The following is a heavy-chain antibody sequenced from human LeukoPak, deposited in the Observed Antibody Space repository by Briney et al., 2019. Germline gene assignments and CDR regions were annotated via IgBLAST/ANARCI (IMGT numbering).Heavy chain of an antibody. CDR3: ARAKLAAAGSPFDY. J-gene: IGHJ4*02. CDR1: GYTFTSYD. D-gene: IGHD6-13*01. Sequence: ASVKVSCKASGYTFTSYDINWVRQATGQGLEWMGWMNPNSGNTGYAQKFQGRVTITADESTSTAYMELRSLRSDDTAVYYCARAKLAAAGSPFDYWGQGTLVTVSS. CDR2: MNPNSGNT. V-gene: IGHV1-8*03.